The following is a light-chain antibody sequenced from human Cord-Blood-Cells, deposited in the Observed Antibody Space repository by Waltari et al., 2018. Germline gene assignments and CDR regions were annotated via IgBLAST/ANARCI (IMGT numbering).Light chain of an antibody. J-gene: IGKJ1*01. CDR1: QSVSSN. V-gene: IGKV3-15*01. CDR3: QQYNNWPPWT. CDR2: GAS. Sequence: EIVMTQSPATLSVSPGERATLSCRASQSVSSNLAWYQQKPGQAPRLHIYGASTRATGIPARFSGSVSGTEFTLTISSLQSEDFAVYYCQQYNNWPPWTFGQGTKVEIK.